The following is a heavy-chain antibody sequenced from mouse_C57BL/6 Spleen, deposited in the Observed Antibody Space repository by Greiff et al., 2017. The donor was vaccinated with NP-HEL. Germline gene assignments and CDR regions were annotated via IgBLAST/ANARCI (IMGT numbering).Heavy chain of an antibody. J-gene: IGHJ3*01. CDR2: IDPANGNT. Sequence: VQLQQPGAELVRPGTSVKLSCTASGFNIKNTYMHWVKQRPEQGLEWIGRIDPANGNTKYAPKFQGKATITADTSSNTAYLQLSSLTSEDTAIYYCATSHYGNYGTWFAYWGQGTLVTVSA. V-gene: IGHV14-3*01. CDR1: GFNIKNTY. CDR3: ATSHYGNYGTWFAY. D-gene: IGHD2-1*01.